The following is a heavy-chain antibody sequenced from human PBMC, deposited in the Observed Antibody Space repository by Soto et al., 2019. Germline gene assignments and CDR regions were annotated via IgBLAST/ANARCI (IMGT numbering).Heavy chain of an antibody. CDR1: GFTFTNYW. V-gene: IGHV3-7*03. CDR3: ARGMIIAANWSDP. J-gene: IGHJ5*02. D-gene: IGHD6-13*01. Sequence: EVQLVESGGGLVQPGGSLRLSCAASGFTFTNYWMNWVRQAPGKGLEWVANIKQDGSANYYVDSVKGRFTISRANAKNSLYLQMNSLRAEDTAVYYCARGMIIAANWSDPWGQGTLVTVSS. CDR2: IKQDGSAN.